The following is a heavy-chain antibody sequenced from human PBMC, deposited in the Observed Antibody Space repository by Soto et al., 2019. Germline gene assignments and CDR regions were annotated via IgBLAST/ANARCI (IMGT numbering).Heavy chain of an antibody. CDR1: AYTLTGYY. CDR2: INPNSGGT. D-gene: IGHD3-10*01. J-gene: IGHJ6*02. V-gene: IGHV1-2*02. CDR3: ARDFRLLWSPYGMDV. Sequence: SVKVSCKASAYTLTGYYVHWVRQAPGQGLEWMGWINPNSGGTNYAQKFQGRVTMTRDTSISTAYMELSRLRSDDTAVYYCARDFRLLWSPYGMDVWGQGTTVTASS.